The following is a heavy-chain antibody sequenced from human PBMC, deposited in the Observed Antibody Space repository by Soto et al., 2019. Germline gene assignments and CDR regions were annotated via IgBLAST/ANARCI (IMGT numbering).Heavy chain of an antibody. CDR2: ISGSGGST. Sequence: GGSLRLSCAASGFTFSSYAMSWVRQAPGKGLEWVSAISGSGGSTYYADSVKGRFTISRDNSKNTLYLQMNSLRAEDTAVYYCAKEGACSSTSCYRYYYYGMDVWGQGTTVTVSS. CDR3: AKEGACSSTSCYRYYYYGMDV. CDR1: GFTFSSYA. D-gene: IGHD2-2*01. V-gene: IGHV3-23*01. J-gene: IGHJ6*02.